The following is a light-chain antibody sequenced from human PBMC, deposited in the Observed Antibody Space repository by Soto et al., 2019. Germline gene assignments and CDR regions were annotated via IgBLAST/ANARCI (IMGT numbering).Light chain of an antibody. Sequence: QSVLMQPPSVSAAPGQRVTISCSGGSSNIGNNYVSWYQQLPGKAPKLLIFDNDKRPSVIPARFSGSKSGTSATLGITGLQTGDEADYYCGTWDSSLSLVVFGGGTKLTVL. CDR2: DND. J-gene: IGLJ2*01. CDR3: GTWDSSLSLVV. V-gene: IGLV1-51*01. CDR1: SSNIGNNY.